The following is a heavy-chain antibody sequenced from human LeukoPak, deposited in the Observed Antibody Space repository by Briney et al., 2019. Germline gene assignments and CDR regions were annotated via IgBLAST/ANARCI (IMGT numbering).Heavy chain of an antibody. D-gene: IGHD1-26*01. V-gene: IGHV4-59*01. CDR2: IYYSGIT. CDR3: ARAGRWEGRPHAFDI. Sequence: SETLSLTCTVSGGSISSYYWNWIRQPPGKGLEWIGYIYYSGITNYNPSLKSRVTISVDTSKSQFSLKLSSVTAADTAVCYCARAGRWEGRPHAFDIWGQGTMVTVSS. CDR1: GGSISSYY. J-gene: IGHJ3*02.